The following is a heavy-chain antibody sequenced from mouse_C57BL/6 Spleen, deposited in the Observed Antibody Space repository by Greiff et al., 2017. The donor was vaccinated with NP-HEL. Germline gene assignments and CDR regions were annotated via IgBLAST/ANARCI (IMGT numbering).Heavy chain of an antibody. D-gene: IGHD2-2*01. J-gene: IGHJ4*01. CDR3: ARHYYGYYYYAMDY. V-gene: IGHV1-42*01. Sequence: EVQLQQSGPELVKPGASVKISCKASGYSFTGYYMNWVKQSPEKSLEWIGEINPSTGGTTYNQKFKAKATLTVDKSSSTAYMQLKSLTSEDSAVYYCARHYYGYYYYAMDYWGQGTSVTVSS. CDR2: INPSTGGT. CDR1: GYSFTGYY.